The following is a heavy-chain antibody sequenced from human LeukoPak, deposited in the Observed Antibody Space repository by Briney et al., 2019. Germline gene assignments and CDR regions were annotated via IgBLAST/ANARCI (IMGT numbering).Heavy chain of an antibody. D-gene: IGHD2-2*01. Sequence: GGSLRLSCAASGFTFSNAWMSWVRQAPGKGLEWVGRIKSKTDGGTTDYAAPVKGRFTISRDDSKNTLYLQMNSLKTEDTAVYYCTTLYCSSTSCYVRGYYFDYWGQGTLVTVSS. CDR3: TTLYCSSTSCYVRGYYFDY. V-gene: IGHV3-15*01. CDR1: GFTFSNAW. J-gene: IGHJ4*02. CDR2: IKSKTDGGTT.